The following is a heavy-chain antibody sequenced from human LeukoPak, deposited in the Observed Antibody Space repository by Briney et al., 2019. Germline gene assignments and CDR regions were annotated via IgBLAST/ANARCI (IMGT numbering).Heavy chain of an antibody. CDR3: TRDTYKYYYDSSGLYDY. D-gene: IGHD3-22*01. CDR2: IRSKAYGGTT. Sequence: GGSLRLSCAASGFTFSSYWMSWVRQAPGKGLEWVGFIRSKAYGGTTEYAASVKGRFTISRDDSKSIAYLQMNSLKTEDTAVYYCTRDTYKYYYDSSGLYDYWGQGTLVTVSS. CDR1: GFTFSSYW. J-gene: IGHJ4*02. V-gene: IGHV3-49*04.